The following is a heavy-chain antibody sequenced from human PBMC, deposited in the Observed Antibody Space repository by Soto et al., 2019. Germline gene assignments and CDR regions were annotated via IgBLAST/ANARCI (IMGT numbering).Heavy chain of an antibody. J-gene: IGHJ6*02. V-gene: IGHV1-69*12. Sequence: QVQLVQSGAEVKKPGSSVKVSCKASGGTFSSYAISWVRQAPGQGLEWMGGIIPIFRTPDYAQKFQGRVTITADESTSTAYMELSSLRSEDTAVYYCVRDKDRPRLGGNYYYIMDVWGQGTTVTVSS. CDR1: GGTFSSYA. CDR2: IIPIFRTP. CDR3: VRDKDRPRLGGNYYYIMDV. D-gene: IGHD5-12*01.